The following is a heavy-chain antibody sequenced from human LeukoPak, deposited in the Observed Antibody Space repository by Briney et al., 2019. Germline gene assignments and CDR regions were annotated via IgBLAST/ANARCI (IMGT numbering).Heavy chain of an antibody. CDR3: ARDRIYDA. CDR1: GYTFGAYY. J-gene: IGHJ5*02. D-gene: IGHD5-12*01. V-gene: IGHV1-2*02. Sequence: ASVKVSCKASGYTFGAYYIHWVRHAPGQGLVWMGCIHPNNGGTNYAQKFQGRVTMTKDSSITTAYLELNRLTSDDTAVYYCARDRIYDAWGQGTLVTVSS. CDR2: IHPNNGGT.